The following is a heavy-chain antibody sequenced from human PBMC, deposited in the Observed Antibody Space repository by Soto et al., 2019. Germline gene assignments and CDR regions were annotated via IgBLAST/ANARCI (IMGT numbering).Heavy chain of an antibody. CDR2: IYAGYSDT. V-gene: IGHV5-51*01. Sequence: GESVKVSFKGSRYSFTRYWIVWVRQMPGKGLEWMVIIYAGYSDTRYIPSFQDQVTISANKSINTAYLQWSSLKASDTATYSCETLMITFGGVTDYFDYWGQGSLSTASS. CDR3: ETLMITFGGVTDYFDY. D-gene: IGHD3-16*01. J-gene: IGHJ4*02. CDR1: RYSFTRYW.